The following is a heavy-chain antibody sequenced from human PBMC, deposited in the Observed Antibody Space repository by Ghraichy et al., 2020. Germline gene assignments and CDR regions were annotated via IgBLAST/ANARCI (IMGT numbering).Heavy chain of an antibody. D-gene: IGHD3-9*01. V-gene: IGHV4-4*07. J-gene: IGHJ6*02. CDR2: MYASGST. Sequence: SETLSLTCTVSGGSISSYYWSWIRQPAGKGLEWIGRMYASGSTNYSPSLKGRVFMSVDTSKNQFSLKLSSVTAADTAVYYCARESTPLRYFDYLPSPYYYYGLDVWGQGTTVTVSS. CDR1: GGSISSYY. CDR3: ARESTPLRYFDYLPSPYYYYGLDV.